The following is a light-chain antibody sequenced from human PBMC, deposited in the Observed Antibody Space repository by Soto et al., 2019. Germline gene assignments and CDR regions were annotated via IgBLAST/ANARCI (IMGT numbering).Light chain of an antibody. CDR3: QHYKIYPLT. Sequence: DIQMTQSPSSLSASVGDRVTFTCRANQDISTSLAWFQQKPGRGPKSLIYAESSLQSGVPSRFSGNGSGTDFRLTISRLQPEECATYYCQHYKIYPLTFGGGTKVEI. CDR2: AES. CDR1: QDISTS. J-gene: IGKJ4*01. V-gene: IGKV1-16*01.